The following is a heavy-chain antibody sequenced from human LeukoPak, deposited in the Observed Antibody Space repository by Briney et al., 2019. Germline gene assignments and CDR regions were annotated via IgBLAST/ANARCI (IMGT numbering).Heavy chain of an antibody. CDR1: GYTFTSYD. J-gene: IGHJ4*02. Sequence: EASVKVSCKASGYTFTSYDINWVRQATGQGLEWMGWMNPNSGNTGYAQKFQGRVTMTRNTSISTAYMELSSLRSEDTAVYYCAVVDIVAMTGQFDYWGQGTLVTVSS. CDR2: MNPNSGNT. V-gene: IGHV1-8*01. D-gene: IGHD5-12*01. CDR3: AVVDIVAMTGQFDY.